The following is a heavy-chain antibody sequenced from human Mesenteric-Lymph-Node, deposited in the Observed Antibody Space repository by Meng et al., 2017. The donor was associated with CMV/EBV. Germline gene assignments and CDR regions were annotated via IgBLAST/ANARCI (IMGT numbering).Heavy chain of an antibody. D-gene: IGHD4-11*01. CDR2: INPSGGST. Sequence: ASVKVSCKASGYTFSNYYIHWVRQAPGQGLEWMGIINPSGGSTTYAPKFQGRVTMTRDTSTSTAHMDLSSLRSDDTAVYYCARDEYSDYGGFDYWGQGTLVTVSS. J-gene: IGHJ4*02. CDR3: ARDEYSDYGGFDY. CDR1: GYTFSNYY. V-gene: IGHV1-46*01.